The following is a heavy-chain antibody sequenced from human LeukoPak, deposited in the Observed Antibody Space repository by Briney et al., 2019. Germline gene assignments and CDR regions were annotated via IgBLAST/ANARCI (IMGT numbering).Heavy chain of an antibody. J-gene: IGHJ4*02. V-gene: IGHV4-34*01. CDR2: INHSGST. D-gene: IGHD4-23*01. CDR3: ARGRLYGGNQLDY. Sequence: SETLSLTCAVYGGSFSGYYWSWIRQPPGKGLEWIGEINHSGSTNYNPSLKSRATISVDTSKNQFSLKLSSVTAADTAVYYCARGRLYGGNQLDYWGQGTLVTVSS. CDR1: GGSFSGYY.